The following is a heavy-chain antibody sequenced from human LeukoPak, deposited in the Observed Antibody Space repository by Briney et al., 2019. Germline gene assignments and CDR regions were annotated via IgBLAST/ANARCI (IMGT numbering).Heavy chain of an antibody. CDR3: ARDEPYPRHSGTYYVDAFDI. CDR2: IKQDGSDK. D-gene: IGHD1-26*01. CDR1: GFTFTKYW. J-gene: IGHJ3*02. V-gene: IGHV3-7*01. Sequence: GGSLRLSCAASGFTFTKYWMTWVRQAPGKGLEWVGNIKQDGSDKNYMDSVKGRFTISRDNTKNSVYLQMSSLRAEDTAVYYCARDEPYPRHSGTYYVDAFDIWGQGTMVTVSS.